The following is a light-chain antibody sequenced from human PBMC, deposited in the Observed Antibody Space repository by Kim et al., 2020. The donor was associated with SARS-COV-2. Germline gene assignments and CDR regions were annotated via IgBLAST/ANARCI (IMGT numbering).Light chain of an antibody. CDR3: ATWDSGLSAVV. CDR1: TSNIGTNY. Sequence: QSVLTQPPSVSAAPGQKVTISCSGRTSNIGTNYVSWYQKFPGTAPRLIIYDNSQRPSGIPDRFSGSKSGTSSTLAITGLQTGDEADYYCATWDSGLSAVVFGGGTKLTVL. CDR2: DNS. J-gene: IGLJ3*02. V-gene: IGLV1-51*01.